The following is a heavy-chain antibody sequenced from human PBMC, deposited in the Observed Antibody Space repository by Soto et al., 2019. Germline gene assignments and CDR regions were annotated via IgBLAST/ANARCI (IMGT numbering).Heavy chain of an antibody. CDR3: ARPSSLNYYDSGGYQIDY. D-gene: IGHD3-22*01. CDR2: IIPIFGTA. Sequence: QVQLVQSGAEVKKPGSSVKVSCKASGGTFSSYAISWVRQAPGQGLEWMGGIIPIFGTANYAQKFQGRVTITADESTSTAYMELSSLRSEDTAVYYCARPSSLNYYDSGGYQIDYWGQGPLVTVSS. V-gene: IGHV1-69*12. J-gene: IGHJ4*02. CDR1: GGTFSSYA.